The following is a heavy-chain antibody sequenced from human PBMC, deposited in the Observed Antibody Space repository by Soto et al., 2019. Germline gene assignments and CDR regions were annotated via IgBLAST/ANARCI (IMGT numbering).Heavy chain of an antibody. Sequence: EVQLLESGGGLVQPGGSLRLSCAASGFTFSSYAMSWVRQAPGKGLEWVSAISGSGGSTYYADSVKGRFTISRGNSKNTLYLQMSSLRAEDTAVYYCARDRVSSGYGFSASDAFDIWGQGTMVTVSS. CDR3: ARDRVSSGYGFSASDAFDI. J-gene: IGHJ3*02. D-gene: IGHD3-22*01. CDR1: GFTFSSYA. CDR2: ISGSGGST. V-gene: IGHV3-23*01.